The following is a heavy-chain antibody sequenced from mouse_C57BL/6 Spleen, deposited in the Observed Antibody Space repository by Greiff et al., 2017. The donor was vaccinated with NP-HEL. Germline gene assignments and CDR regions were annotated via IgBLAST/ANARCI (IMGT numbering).Heavy chain of an antibody. CDR3: AREAYYYGST. Sequence: QVQLQQPGAELVKPGASVKLSCKASGYTFTSYWMQWVKQRPGQGLEWIGEIDPSDSYTNYNQKFKGKATLTVDTSSSTAYMQLSSLTSEDSAVYYCAREAYYYGSTWGQGTLVTVSA. D-gene: IGHD1-1*01. CDR1: GYTFTSYW. CDR2: IDPSDSYT. J-gene: IGHJ3*01. V-gene: IGHV1-50*01.